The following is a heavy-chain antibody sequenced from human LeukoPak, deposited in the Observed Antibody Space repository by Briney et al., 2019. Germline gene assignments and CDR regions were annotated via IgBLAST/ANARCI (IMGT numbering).Heavy chain of an antibody. V-gene: IGHV1-69*05. CDR3: ARGPRLCYMIDY. CDR2: IIPIFGTA. J-gene: IGHJ4*02. Sequence: SVKVSCKASGGTFSSYAISWVRQAPGQGLEWMGRIIPIFGTANYAQKFQGRVTITTDESTSTAYMELSSLRSEDTAVYYCARGPRLCYMIDYWGQGTLVTVSS. D-gene: IGHD2-8*01. CDR1: GGTFSSYA.